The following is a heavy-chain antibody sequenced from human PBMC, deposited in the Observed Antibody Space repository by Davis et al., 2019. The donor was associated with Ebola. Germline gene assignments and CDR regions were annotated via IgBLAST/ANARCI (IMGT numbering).Heavy chain of an antibody. D-gene: IGHD3-10*01. CDR3: ARGELLWFGEFLPGGMDV. CDR2: INPNSGGT. J-gene: IGHJ6*04. Sequence: AASVKVSCKASGHAFTTYALNWVRQAPGQGLEWMGRINPNSGGTNYAQKFQGRVTMTRDTSISTAYMELSRLRSDDTAVYYCARGELLWFGEFLPGGMDVWGKGTTVTVSS. CDR1: GHAFTTYA. V-gene: IGHV1-2*06.